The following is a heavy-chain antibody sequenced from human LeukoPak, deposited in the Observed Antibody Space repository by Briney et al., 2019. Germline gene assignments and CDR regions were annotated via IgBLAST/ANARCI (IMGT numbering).Heavy chain of an antibody. V-gene: IGHV3-11*04. D-gene: IGHD6-19*01. J-gene: IGHJ4*02. CDR2: ISGGGSTK. Sequence: GGSLXLSCAASRFTFSDYYMSWIRQAPGKGXXGXSCISGGGSTKYYADSVKGRFTVSRDNAKNSLYLQMNSLRAEDTAVYYCARTRGSYSSGWYTVDYWGQGTLVTVSS. CDR3: ARTRGSYSSGWYTVDY. CDR1: RFTFSDYY.